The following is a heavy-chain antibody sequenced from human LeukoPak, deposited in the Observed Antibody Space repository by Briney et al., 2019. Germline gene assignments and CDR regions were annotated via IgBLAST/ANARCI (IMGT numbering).Heavy chain of an antibody. V-gene: IGHV3-23*01. J-gene: IGHJ4*02. CDR2: ISGSDGST. Sequence: GGSLRLSCAASGFTFTSYAMSWVRQAPGKGLEWVSAISGSDGSTYYADSVKGRFTISRDNSKNTLYLQMNSLRAEDTAVYYCAKNNWNDEYLFDYWGQGTLVTVSS. CDR3: AKNNWNDEYLFDY. CDR1: GFTFTSYA. D-gene: IGHD1-1*01.